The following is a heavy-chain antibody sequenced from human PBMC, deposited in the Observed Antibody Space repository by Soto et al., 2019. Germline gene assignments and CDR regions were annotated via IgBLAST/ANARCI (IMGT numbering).Heavy chain of an antibody. CDR1: GGTFSSYA. CDR2: IIPIFGTA. D-gene: IGHD6-19*01. V-gene: IGHV1-69*13. J-gene: IGHJ4*02. CDR3: ATDKAVAGFYYFDY. Sequence: SVKVSCKASGGTFSSYAISWVRQAPGQGLEWMGGIIPIFGTANYAQKFQGRVTITADESTSTAYMELSSLRSEDTAVYYCATDKAVAGFYYFDYWGQGTLVTVSS.